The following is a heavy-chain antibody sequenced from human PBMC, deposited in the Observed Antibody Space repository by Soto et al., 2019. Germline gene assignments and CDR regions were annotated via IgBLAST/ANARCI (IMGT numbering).Heavy chain of an antibody. D-gene: IGHD3-10*01. V-gene: IGHV3-23*01. Sequence: GGSLRLSCAASGFTFSSYAMSWVRQAPGKGLEWVSAISGSGGSTYYADSVKGRFTISRDNSKNTLYLQMNSLRAEDTAVYYCAKVDRWGFGELKGSFYMDVWGKGTTVTVSS. J-gene: IGHJ6*03. CDR1: GFTFSSYA. CDR3: AKVDRWGFGELKGSFYMDV. CDR2: ISGSGGST.